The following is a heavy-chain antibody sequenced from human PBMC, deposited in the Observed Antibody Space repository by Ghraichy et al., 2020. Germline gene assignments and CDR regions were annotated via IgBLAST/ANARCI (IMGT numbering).Heavy chain of an antibody. CDR2: ISYDGSNK. CDR1: GFTFSSYA. D-gene: IGHD4-11*01. CDR3: ARDLVTTYYYGMDV. J-gene: IGHJ6*02. V-gene: IGHV3-30*04. Sequence: GGSLRLSCAASGFTFSSYAMHWVRQAPGKGLEWVAVISYDGSNKYYADSVKGRFTISRDNSKNTLYLQMNSLRAEDTAVYYCARDLVTTYYYGMDVWGQGTTVTVSS.